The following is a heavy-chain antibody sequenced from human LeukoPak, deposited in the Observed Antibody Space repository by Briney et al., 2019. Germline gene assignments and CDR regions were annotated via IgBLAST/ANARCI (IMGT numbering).Heavy chain of an antibody. CDR2: IWYDGSNK. CDR1: GLTFSSYG. V-gene: IGHV3-33*01. D-gene: IGHD2-2*01. J-gene: IGHJ4*02. Sequence: GGSLRLSCAASGLTFSSYGMHWVRQAPGKGLEWVAVIWYDGSNKYYADSVKGRFTISRDNSKNTLYLQMNSLRAEDTAVYYCARGSPDDPIVVVPAAMIYWGQGTLVTVSS. CDR3: ARGSPDDPIVVVPAAMIY.